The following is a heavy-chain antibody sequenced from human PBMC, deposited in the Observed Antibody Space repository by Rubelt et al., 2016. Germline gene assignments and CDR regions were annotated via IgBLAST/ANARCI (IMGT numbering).Heavy chain of an antibody. CDR3: ASLDCSGGSCYSHSEIY. Sequence: QVQLVQSGAEVKKPGSSVKVSCKASGDTFSNYAISWVRQAPGQGLEWMGRITPIHGITNYAQKFQGIVTITADKSTSTAYMELSSLRYEDTAVYYCASLDCSGGSCYSHSEIYWGQGTLVTVSS. CDR1: GDTFSNYA. D-gene: IGHD2-15*01. CDR2: ITPIHGIT. V-gene: IGHV1-69*04. J-gene: IGHJ4*02.